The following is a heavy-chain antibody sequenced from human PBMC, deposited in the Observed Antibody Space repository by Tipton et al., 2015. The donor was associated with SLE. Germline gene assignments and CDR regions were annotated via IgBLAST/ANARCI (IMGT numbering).Heavy chain of an antibody. CDR3: ARDWQDDSSDSIGNPAFDI. V-gene: IGHV4-34*01. Sequence: TLSLTCAVYGDSFSGYYWSWIRQPPGKGLEWIGEVYHSGSTNYNPSLKSRVTISVDTSKNQFSLKLSSVTAADTAVYFCARDWQDDSSDSIGNPAFDIWGQGTMVTVSS. D-gene: IGHD3-22*01. J-gene: IGHJ3*02. CDR2: VYHSGST. CDR1: GDSFSGYY.